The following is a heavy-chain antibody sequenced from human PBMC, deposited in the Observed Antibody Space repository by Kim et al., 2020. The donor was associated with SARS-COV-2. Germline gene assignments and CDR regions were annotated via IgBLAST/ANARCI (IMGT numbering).Heavy chain of an antibody. V-gene: IGHV3-11*03. CDR3: ARAGFGVVIIHFDS. D-gene: IGHD3-3*01. J-gene: IGHJ4*02. Sequence: AESVEGRFTISRDNAKNSLFLQIDSLRAEGTAVYYCARAGFGVVIIHFDSWGQGTLVTVSS.